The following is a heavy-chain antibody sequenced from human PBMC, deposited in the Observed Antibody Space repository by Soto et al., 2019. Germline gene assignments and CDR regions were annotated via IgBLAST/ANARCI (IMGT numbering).Heavy chain of an antibody. CDR3: ARSHDILTGYSSPHFDY. J-gene: IGHJ4*02. CDR1: GGSIRSYY. D-gene: IGHD3-9*01. CDR2: IYYSGST. V-gene: IGHV4-59*01. Sequence: PSETLSLTCPVSGGSIRSYYWSWIRQPPGKGLEWIGYIYYSGSTNYNPSLKSRVTISVDTSKNQFSLKLSSVTAADTAVYYCARSHDILTGYSSPHFDYWGQGTLVTVSS.